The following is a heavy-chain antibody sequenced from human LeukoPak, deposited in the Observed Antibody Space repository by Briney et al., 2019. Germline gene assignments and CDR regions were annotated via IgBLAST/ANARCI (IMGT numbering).Heavy chain of an antibody. CDR2: INHSGST. CDR3: ARGRPVLLWFGEPSNWFDP. V-gene: IGHV4-34*01. CDR1: GGSFSGYY. J-gene: IGHJ5*02. Sequence: SETLSLTCAVYGGSFSGYYWSWIRQPPGKELEWIGEINHSGSTNYNPSLKSRVTISVDTSKNQFSLKLSSVTAADTAVYYCARGRPVLLWFGEPSNWFDPWGQGTLVTVSS. D-gene: IGHD3-10*01.